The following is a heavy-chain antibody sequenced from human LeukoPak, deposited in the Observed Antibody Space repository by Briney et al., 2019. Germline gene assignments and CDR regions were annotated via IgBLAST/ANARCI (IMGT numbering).Heavy chain of an antibody. CDR2: IKTDGSEI. CDR3: ATYSRLNAREFQC. D-gene: IGHD3-10*02. CDR1: GFTFSTSW. J-gene: IGHJ1*01. V-gene: IGHV3-7*01. Sequence: PGGSLRLSCAASGFTFSTSWMSWVRQAPGKGLEWVANIKTDGSEIYYADSVKGRFTISRDNAKNSLYLQMNSLRAEDTAIYYCATYSRLNAREFQCWGQGTAVTVSS.